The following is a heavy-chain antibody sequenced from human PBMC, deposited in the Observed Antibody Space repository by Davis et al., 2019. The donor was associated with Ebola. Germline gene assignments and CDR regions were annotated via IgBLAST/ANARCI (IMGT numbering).Heavy chain of an antibody. J-gene: IGHJ4*02. V-gene: IGHV4-34*01. Sequence: MPGGSLRLSCAAYGGSFSGYYWSWIRQPPGKGLEWIGEINHSGSTNYNPSLKSRVTISVDTSKNQFSLKLSSVTAADTAVYYCASGGTDYWGQGTLVTVSS. CDR2: INHSGST. CDR1: GGSFSGYY. D-gene: IGHD3-10*01. CDR3: ASGGTDY.